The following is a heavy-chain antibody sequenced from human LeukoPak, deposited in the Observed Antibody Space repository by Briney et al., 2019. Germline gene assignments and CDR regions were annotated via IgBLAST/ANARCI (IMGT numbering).Heavy chain of an antibody. J-gene: IGHJ3*02. CDR1: GYSFTSYW. V-gene: IGHV5-10-1*01. CDR3: ARHELLWFGESPQAFDI. Sequence: GESPKISCKGSGYSFTSYWISRVRQMPGKGLEWMGRIDPSDSYTNYSPSFQGHVTISADKSISTAYLQWSSLKASDTAMYYCARHELLWFGESPQAFDIWGQGTMVTVSS. CDR2: IDPSDSYT. D-gene: IGHD3-10*01.